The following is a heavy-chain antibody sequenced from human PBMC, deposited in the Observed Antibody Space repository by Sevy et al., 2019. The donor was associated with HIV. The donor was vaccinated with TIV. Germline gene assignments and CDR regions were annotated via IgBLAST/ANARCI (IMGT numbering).Heavy chain of an antibody. J-gene: IGHJ4*02. Sequence: GGSLRLSCAASGFTFSSYSMNWVRQAPGKGLDWVSYISRSNNTIYYTDSVKGRFNISRDNAKNSLYLQMNSLRDEDTAMYYCARDGRTDANANDPSFDYWGQGTLVTVSS. CDR3: ARDGRTDANANDPSFDY. CDR2: ISRSNNTI. V-gene: IGHV3-48*02. D-gene: IGHD2-2*01. CDR1: GFTFSSYS.